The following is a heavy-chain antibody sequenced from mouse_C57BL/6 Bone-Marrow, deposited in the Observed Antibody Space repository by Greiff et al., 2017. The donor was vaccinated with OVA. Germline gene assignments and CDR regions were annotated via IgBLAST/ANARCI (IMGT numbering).Heavy chain of an antibody. CDR1: GYTFTSYW. J-gene: IGHJ2*01. Sequence: QVQLQHPGAELVRPGSSVKLSCKASGYTFTSYWMDWVKQRPGQGLEWIGNIYPSDSETHYNQKFKDKATLTVDKSSSTAYMQLSSLTSEDSAVYYCARSDYGYYFDYWGQGTTLTVSS. D-gene: IGHD1-1*01. CDR2: IYPSDSET. V-gene: IGHV1-61*01. CDR3: ARSDYGYYFDY.